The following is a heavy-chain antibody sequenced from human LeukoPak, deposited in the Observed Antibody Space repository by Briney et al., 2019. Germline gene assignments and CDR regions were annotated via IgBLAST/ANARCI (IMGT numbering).Heavy chain of an antibody. CDR2: INPSGGST. CDR3: ARDEEAVAGTGFDAFDI. Sequence: ASVKVSCKASGYTFTSYYMHWVRQAPGQGLEWMGIINPSGGSTSYAQKFQGRVTMIRDTSTSTVYMELSSLRSEDTAVYYCARDEEAVAGTGFDAFDIWGQGTMVTVSS. J-gene: IGHJ3*02. D-gene: IGHD6-19*01. V-gene: IGHV1-46*01. CDR1: GYTFTSYY.